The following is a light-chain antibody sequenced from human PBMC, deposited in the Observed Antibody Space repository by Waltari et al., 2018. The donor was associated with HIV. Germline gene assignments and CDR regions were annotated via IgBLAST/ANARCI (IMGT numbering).Light chain of an antibody. CDR3: STWDDSLNGRV. Sequence: QSVLTQLPPASGTPGQSVTRACSASSSNIGSTSVNWYQQLPGTAPKLLIYSDNQRPSGVPDRLSGSKSGTSASLAISGLQSEDEADYYCSTWDDSLNGRVFGGGTKLTVL. V-gene: IGLV1-44*01. J-gene: IGLJ3*02. CDR2: SDN. CDR1: SSNIGSTS.